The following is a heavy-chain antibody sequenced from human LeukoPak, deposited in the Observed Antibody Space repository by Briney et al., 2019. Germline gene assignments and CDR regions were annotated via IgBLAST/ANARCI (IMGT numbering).Heavy chain of an antibody. Sequence: SETLSLTCIVSGGSISSYYWSWIRQPPGKGLEWIGYIYYSGSTNYNPSLKSRVTISVDTSKNQFSLKLSSVTAADTAVYYCAASIAVAGTSPDAFDYWGQGTLVTVSS. J-gene: IGHJ4*02. V-gene: IGHV4-59*01. CDR3: AASIAVAGTSPDAFDY. D-gene: IGHD6-19*01. CDR1: GGSISSYY. CDR2: IYYSGST.